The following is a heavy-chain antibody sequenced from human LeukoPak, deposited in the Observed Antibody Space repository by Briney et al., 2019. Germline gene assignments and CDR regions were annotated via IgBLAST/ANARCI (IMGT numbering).Heavy chain of an antibody. CDR2: ISSSSSYI. CDR1: GFTFSSYS. Sequence: GGSLRLSCAASGFTFSSYSMNWVRQAPGKGLEWVSSISSSSSYIYYADSVKGRFTISRDNAKNSLYLQMNSLRAEDTAVYYCASKSDWGWPVDYWGQGTLVTASS. CDR3: ASKSDWGWPVDY. J-gene: IGHJ4*02. D-gene: IGHD7-27*01. V-gene: IGHV3-21*01.